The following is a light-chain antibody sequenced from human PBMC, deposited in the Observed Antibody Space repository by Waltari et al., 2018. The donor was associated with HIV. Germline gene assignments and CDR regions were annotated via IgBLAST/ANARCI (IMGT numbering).Light chain of an antibody. J-gene: IGKJ4*01. CDR3: QQYDDWPPLT. Sequence: IVMTQSPATLSVSPGARATLPCRASQSVRSNLAWYQQKPGQAPRLLILSASTRAAGTPARFSGGGSGTEFTLTITSRQSADVAVYYCQQYDDWPPLTFGGGTKVEI. CDR1: QSVRSN. V-gene: IGKV3-15*01. CDR2: SAS.